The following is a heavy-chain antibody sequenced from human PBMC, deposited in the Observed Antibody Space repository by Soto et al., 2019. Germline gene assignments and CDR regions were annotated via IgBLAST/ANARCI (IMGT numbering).Heavy chain of an antibody. CDR1: GGSISSYY. V-gene: IGHV4-59*01. CDR3: AITYSSSSDVDQNYYYGMDV. D-gene: IGHD6-6*01. Sequence: QVQLQESGPGLVKPSETLSLTCTVSGGSISSYYWSWIRQPPGKGLEWIGYIYYSGSTNYNPSLKSRVTISVDTSKNQFSLKLSSVTAADTAVYYCAITYSSSSDVDQNYYYGMDVWGQGTTVTVSS. J-gene: IGHJ6*02. CDR2: IYYSGST.